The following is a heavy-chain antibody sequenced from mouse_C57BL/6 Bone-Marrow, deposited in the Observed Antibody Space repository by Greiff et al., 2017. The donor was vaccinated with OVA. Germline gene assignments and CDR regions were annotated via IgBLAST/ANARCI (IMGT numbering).Heavy chain of an antibody. V-gene: IGHV1-50*01. D-gene: IGHD3-3*01. J-gene: IGHJ2*01. Sequence: VQLQQPGAELVKPGASVKLSCKASGYTFTSYWMQWVKQRPGQGLEWIGEIDPSDSYTNYNQKFKGKATLTVDTSSSTAYMQLSSLTSEDSAVYYCARGDGDYFDYWGKGTTLTVSS. CDR2: IDPSDSYT. CDR1: GYTFTSYW. CDR3: ARGDGDYFDY.